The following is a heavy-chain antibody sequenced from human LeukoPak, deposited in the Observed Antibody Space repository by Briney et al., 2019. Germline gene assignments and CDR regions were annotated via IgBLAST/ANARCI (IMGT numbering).Heavy chain of an antibody. D-gene: IGHD3-22*01. Sequence: GGSLRLSCAASGFTFSSYAMSWVRQAPGKGLEWVSAISGSGGSTYYADSVKGRFTISRDNSKNTLYLQMNSLRAEDTAVYYCAKDLRRITMIVVVIKAPYYYGMDVWGQGTTVTVSS. V-gene: IGHV3-23*01. J-gene: IGHJ6*02. CDR3: AKDLRRITMIVVVIKAPYYYGMDV. CDR1: GFTFSSYA. CDR2: ISGSGGST.